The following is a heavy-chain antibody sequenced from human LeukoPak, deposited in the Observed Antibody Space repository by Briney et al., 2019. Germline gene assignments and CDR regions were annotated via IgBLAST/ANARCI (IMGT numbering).Heavy chain of an antibody. V-gene: IGHV3-23*01. Sequence: GGSLRLSCTASGFTFRTYAMIWVRQAPGKGLEWVSAIRAGGDTTVYAHAVRGRFTISRDNSNNALYLQMNALRADDTAVYYCARDPNGDYIGAFDFWGQGTMVTVSS. D-gene: IGHD4-17*01. CDR1: GFTFRTYA. CDR2: IRAGGDTT. CDR3: ARDPNGDYIGAFDF. J-gene: IGHJ3*01.